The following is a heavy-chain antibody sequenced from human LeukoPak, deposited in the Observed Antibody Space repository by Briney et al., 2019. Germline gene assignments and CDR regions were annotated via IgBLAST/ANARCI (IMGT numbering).Heavy chain of an antibody. CDR2: INHSGST. CDR1: GGSFSGYY. Sequence: SETLSLTCAVYGGSFSGYYWSCIRQPPGKGLEWIGEINHSGSTNYNPSLKSRVTISVDTSKSQFSLKLSSVTAADTAVYYCARGAKYYYGSWSYHFDYWGQGTLVTVSS. CDR3: ARGAKYYYGSWSYHFDY. D-gene: IGHD3-10*01. J-gene: IGHJ4*02. V-gene: IGHV4-34*01.